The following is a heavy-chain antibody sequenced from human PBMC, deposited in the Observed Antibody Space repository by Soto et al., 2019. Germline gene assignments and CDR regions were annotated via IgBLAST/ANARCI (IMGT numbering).Heavy chain of an antibody. Sequence: SETLSLTCTVSGGSVNSDSYYWSWIRQPPGKALEWIGYIYHSGSTNYNPSLKSRVTISVDTSRNQFSLKLSSVTAADTAVYYCARYCNNSDCRHLYYFDYWGLGTLVTVSS. CDR3: ARYCNNSDCRHLYYFDY. J-gene: IGHJ4*02. D-gene: IGHD2-8*01. V-gene: IGHV4-61*01. CDR1: GGSVNSDSYY. CDR2: IYHSGST.